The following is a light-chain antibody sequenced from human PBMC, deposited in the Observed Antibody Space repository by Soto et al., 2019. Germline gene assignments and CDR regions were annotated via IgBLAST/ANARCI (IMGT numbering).Light chain of an antibody. CDR1: QSVSSSY. J-gene: IGKJ1*01. CDR2: GAS. Sequence: EISLTQSPGNLTLSPGERATLSCRASQSVSSSYLAWYQQKPGQAPRLLIYGASSRATGIPDRFSGSGSGTDFTLTISRLEPEDFAVYYCHQYGSPPATFGQGTKVDI. V-gene: IGKV3-20*01. CDR3: HQYGSPPAT.